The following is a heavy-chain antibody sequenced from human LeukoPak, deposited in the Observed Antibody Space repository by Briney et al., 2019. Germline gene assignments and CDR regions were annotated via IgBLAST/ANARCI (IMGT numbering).Heavy chain of an antibody. V-gene: IGHV4-34*01. J-gene: IGHJ6*03. D-gene: IGHD3-10*01. CDR1: GGSFSGYY. CDR3: ARGYPITMVRGVIPTYYYYYMDV. CDR2: INHSGST. Sequence: SETLSLTCAVYGGSFSGYYWSWIRQPPGKGLEWIGEINHSGSTNYNPSLKSRVTISVDTSKNQFSLKLSSVTAADTAVYYCARGYPITMVRGVIPTYYYYYMDVWGKGTTVTVSS.